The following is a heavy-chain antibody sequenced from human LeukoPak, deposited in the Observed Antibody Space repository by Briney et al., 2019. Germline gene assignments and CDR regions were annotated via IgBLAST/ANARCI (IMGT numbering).Heavy chain of an antibody. Sequence: ASVKVSCKASRYSFSDYFIHWVRQAPGQGLEWMGWINPKNGGTNPAEKFQGRVTMTRDTSLNTAFMELTGLTSDDSAVYYCARDVKSGGWFDPWGQGTLVTVSS. CDR3: ARDVKSGGWFDP. CDR2: INPKNGGT. J-gene: IGHJ5*02. CDR1: RYSFSDYF. V-gene: IGHV1-2*02. D-gene: IGHD3-10*01.